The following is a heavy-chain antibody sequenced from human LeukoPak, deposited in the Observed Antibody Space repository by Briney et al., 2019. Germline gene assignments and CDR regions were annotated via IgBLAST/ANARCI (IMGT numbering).Heavy chain of an antibody. D-gene: IGHD6-6*01. V-gene: IGHV4-59*01. Sequence: PSETLSLTCTVSGGSISSYYWSWIRQPPGKGLEWIGYIYYSGSTNYNPSLKSRVTISVDTSKNQFSLKLSSVAAADTAVYYCARLGAARSPYYYYYMDVWGKGTTVTVSS. CDR3: ARLGAARSPYYYYYMDV. J-gene: IGHJ6*03. CDR1: GGSISSYY. CDR2: IYYSGST.